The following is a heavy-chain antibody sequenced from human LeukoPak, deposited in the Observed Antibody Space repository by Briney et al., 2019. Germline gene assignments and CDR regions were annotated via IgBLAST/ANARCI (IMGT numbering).Heavy chain of an antibody. CDR2: IYYSGST. V-gene: IGHV4-30-4*01. CDR1: GGSISSADYY. Sequence: SETLSLTCTVSGGSISSADYYWSWIRQPPGKGLEWIGYIYYSGSTYYNPSLKSRVTISVDTSKNQFSLKLSSVTAADTAVYYCARAKWFGESSWGWFDPWGQGTLVTVSS. CDR3: ARAKWFGESSWGWFDP. J-gene: IGHJ5*02. D-gene: IGHD3-10*01.